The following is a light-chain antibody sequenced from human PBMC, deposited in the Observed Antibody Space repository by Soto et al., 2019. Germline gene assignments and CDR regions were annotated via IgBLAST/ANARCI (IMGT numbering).Light chain of an antibody. CDR1: SSDVGYYNY. Sequence: QCVLTQPASVSGSPGQSIAISCTGTSSDVGYYNYVPWYQQHPGKAPNVMIYDVNNRPSGVPDRFSGSKSGNTASLTISGLQSEDEADYYCSEYTSSSTYVSGTGTEVNVL. V-gene: IGLV2-14*01. CDR3: SEYTSSSTYV. J-gene: IGLJ1*01. CDR2: DVN.